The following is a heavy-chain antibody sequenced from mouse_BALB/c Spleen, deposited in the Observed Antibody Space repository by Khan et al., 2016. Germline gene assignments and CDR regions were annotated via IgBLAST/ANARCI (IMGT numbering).Heavy chain of an antibody. J-gene: IGHJ2*01. Sequence: VQLQQSGAELVKPGASVKFSCTASGFNFKDTYMHWVKQRPEQGLEWIGRIDPANGNTKYDAKFQGKATITADTSSNTAYLQLSSLASYEAAVYYCARMHAWGQGTTLTVSS. V-gene: IGHV14-3*02. CDR3: ARMHA. CDR1: GFNFKDTY. CDR2: IDPANGNT.